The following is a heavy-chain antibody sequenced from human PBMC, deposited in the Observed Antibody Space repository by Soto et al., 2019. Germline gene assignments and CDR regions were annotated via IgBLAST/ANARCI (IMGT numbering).Heavy chain of an antibody. CDR3: ARGLLYGGTNWYFDL. V-gene: IGHV3-72*01. CDR1: GFTFSDHY. Sequence: EVQLVESGGGLVQPGGSLRLSCAASGFTFSDHYMDWVRQAPGKGLEWVGRTRNKANSYTTEYAASVKGRFTISRDDSKNSLYLQMNSLKTEDTAVYYCARGLLYGGTNWYFDLWGRGTLVTVSS. D-gene: IGHD4-17*01. CDR2: TRNKANSYTT. J-gene: IGHJ2*01.